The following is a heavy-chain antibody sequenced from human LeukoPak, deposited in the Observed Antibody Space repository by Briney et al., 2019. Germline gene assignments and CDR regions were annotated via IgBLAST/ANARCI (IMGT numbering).Heavy chain of an antibody. V-gene: IGHV3-30*03. CDR3: ARGTTVVWKPPFDP. J-gene: IGHJ5*02. D-gene: IGHD4-23*01. Sequence: GGSLRLSCAASGFTFSRYGMHWVRQAPGKGLEWVALISYDGSNKYYVDSVKGRFAISRDNSKNTLYLQMNSLRAEDTAVYYCARGTTVVWKPPFDPWGQGTLVTVSS. CDR1: GFTFSRYG. CDR2: ISYDGSNK.